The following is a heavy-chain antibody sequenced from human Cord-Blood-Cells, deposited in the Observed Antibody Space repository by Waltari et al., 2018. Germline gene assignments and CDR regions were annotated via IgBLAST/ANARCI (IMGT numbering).Heavy chain of an antibody. Sequence: QVQLVQSGAEVTKPGASVKVSCKASGYTFTSYAMHWVRSAPGQRLEWMGWINAGNGNTKYSQKFQGRVTITRDTSASTAYMELSSLRSEDTAVYYCARDEYSSSYYYYYMDVWGKGTTVTVSS. J-gene: IGHJ6*03. D-gene: IGHD6-6*01. CDR2: INAGNGNT. CDR3: ARDEYSSSYYYYYMDV. V-gene: IGHV1-3*01. CDR1: GYTFTSYA.